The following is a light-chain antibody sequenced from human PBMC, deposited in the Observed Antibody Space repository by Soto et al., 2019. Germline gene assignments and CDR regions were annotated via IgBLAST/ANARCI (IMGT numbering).Light chain of an antibody. CDR3: QQGNSFPRT. CDR1: QGISSW. J-gene: IGKJ1*01. CDR2: AAS. Sequence: DIQMTQSPASVSALVGDRVTITWRASQGISSWLAWYQQKPGKAPKLLIYAASSLQIGVPSTCGGSGSWPDFTLTSSSLQLEDFATEDCQQGNSFPRTFGQGTKVEIK. V-gene: IGKV1-12*01.